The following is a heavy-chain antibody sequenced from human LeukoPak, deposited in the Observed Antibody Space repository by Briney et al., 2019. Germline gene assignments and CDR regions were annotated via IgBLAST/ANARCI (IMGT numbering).Heavy chain of an antibody. D-gene: IGHD3-22*01. Sequence: GGSLRLSCAASGFTFSSYWMQWVRQAPGKGLVWVSRINSDGSSTSYADSVKGRFTISRDNAKNTLYLQMNSLRAEDTAVYYCARPPQPDTYYYDSSGYYSAWGQGTLVTVSS. CDR3: ARPPQPDTYYYDSSGYYSA. J-gene: IGHJ5*02. CDR1: GFTFSSYW. V-gene: IGHV3-74*01. CDR2: INSDGSST.